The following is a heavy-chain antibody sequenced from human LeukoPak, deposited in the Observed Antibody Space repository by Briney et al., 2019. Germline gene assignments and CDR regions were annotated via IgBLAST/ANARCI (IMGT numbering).Heavy chain of an antibody. CDR1: GGSISSYY. V-gene: IGHV4-59*08. D-gene: IGHD3-22*01. J-gene: IGHJ3*02. CDR3: ARQTYYYDSSLKNAFDI. CDR2: IYNSGST. Sequence: SETLSLTCTVSGGSISSYYWSWIRQPPGKGLEWIGYIYNSGSTNYNPSLKNRVTISVDTSKNQFSLKLSSVTAADTAVYYCARQTYYYDSSLKNAFDIWGQGTMVTVSS.